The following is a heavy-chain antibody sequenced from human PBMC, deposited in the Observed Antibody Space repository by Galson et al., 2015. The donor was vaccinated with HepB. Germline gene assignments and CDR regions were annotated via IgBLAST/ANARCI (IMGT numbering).Heavy chain of an antibody. Sequence: SLRLSCAASGFTFSSYWLSWVRQAPGKGLEWVANIKQAGSEKYYVDSVKGRFTISRDNAKNSLYLQMNSLRAEDTAVYYCARGEYSSSWGFDYWGQGTLVTVSS. D-gene: IGHD6-13*01. CDR1: GFTFSSYW. J-gene: IGHJ4*02. CDR3: ARGEYSSSWGFDY. V-gene: IGHV3-7*03. CDR2: IKQAGSEK.